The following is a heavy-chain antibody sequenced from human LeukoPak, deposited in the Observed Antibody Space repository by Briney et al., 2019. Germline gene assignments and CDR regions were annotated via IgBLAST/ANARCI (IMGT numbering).Heavy chain of an antibody. CDR2: FDNEDGET. Sequence: ASVKVSCKVSGYTLTELSMHWVRQAPGKGLDWMGGFDNEDGETIYAQKFQGRVTMTEDTSTDTAYMELRSLRSEDTAVYYCATGNYYDTSRYYQVYFDYWGQGTLVTVSS. J-gene: IGHJ4*02. CDR1: GYTLTELS. V-gene: IGHV1-24*01. D-gene: IGHD3-22*01. CDR3: ATGNYYDTSRYYQVYFDY.